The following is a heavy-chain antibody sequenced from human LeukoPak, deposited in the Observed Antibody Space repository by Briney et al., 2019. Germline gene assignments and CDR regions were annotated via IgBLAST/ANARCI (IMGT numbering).Heavy chain of an antibody. CDR2: INPETGST. V-gene: IGHV1-2*04. CDR3: AIAKSYFSTWYIY. D-gene: IGHD6-13*01. J-gene: IGHJ4*02. Sequence: ASVKVSCKASGYTFVDYYIHWVRQAPGQGLEWMGWINPETGSTNHAQKFQGWVTMSRDTSINTAYMELSRLTSDDTAVYYCAIAKSYFSTWYIYWGQGTLVTVSS. CDR1: GYTFVDYY.